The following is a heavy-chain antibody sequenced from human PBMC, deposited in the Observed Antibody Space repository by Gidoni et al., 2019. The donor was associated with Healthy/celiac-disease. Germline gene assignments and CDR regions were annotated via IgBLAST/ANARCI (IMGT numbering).Heavy chain of an antibody. Sequence: QVQLVQSGAEVKKPGASVKVSCKASGYTFTGYFMHGVRQAPGQGLEWMGWINPNSGGTNYAQKFQGRVTMTRDTSISTAYMELSRLRSDDTAVYYCARDREYSSGWYPIDYWGQGTLVTVSS. V-gene: IGHV1-2*02. CDR2: INPNSGGT. CDR3: ARDREYSSGWYPIDY. CDR1: GYTFTGYF. J-gene: IGHJ4*02. D-gene: IGHD6-19*01.